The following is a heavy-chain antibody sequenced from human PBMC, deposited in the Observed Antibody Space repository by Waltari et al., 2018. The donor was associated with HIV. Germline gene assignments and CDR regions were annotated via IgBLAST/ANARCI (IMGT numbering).Heavy chain of an antibody. CDR3: AMDSSGWYRNFDY. J-gene: IGHJ4*02. D-gene: IGHD6-19*01. V-gene: IGHV4-34*01. CDR1: GGSFSGYY. Sequence: QVQLQQWGAGLLKPSETLSLTCAVYGGSFSGYYWSWIRQPPGKGLEWIGEINHSGSTNYNPSLKSRVTISVDTSKNQFSLKLSSVTAADTAVYYCAMDSSGWYRNFDYWGQGTLVTVSS. CDR2: INHSGST.